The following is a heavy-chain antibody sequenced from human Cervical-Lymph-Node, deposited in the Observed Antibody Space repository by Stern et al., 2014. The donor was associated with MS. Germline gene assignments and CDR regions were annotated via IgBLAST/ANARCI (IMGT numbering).Heavy chain of an antibody. CDR3: ARKGTYGLDY. D-gene: IGHD3-10*01. V-gene: IGHV5-51*01. Sequence: EVQLLESGAEVKKPGESLKISCKGSGYNFASYWIGWVRQGPGKGLEWMGIIYPDDSDARYTPSFQGQVTMSADKSIGTAYLQWSSLKASDTAFYFCARKGTYGLDYWGQGALVTVSS. CDR2: IYPDDSDA. J-gene: IGHJ4*02. CDR1: GYNFASYW.